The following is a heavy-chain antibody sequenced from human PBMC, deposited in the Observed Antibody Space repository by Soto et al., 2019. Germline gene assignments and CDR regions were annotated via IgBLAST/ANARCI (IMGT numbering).Heavy chain of an antibody. V-gene: IGHV4-59*01. CDR1: GGSISSYY. CDR2: IYYSGST. Sequence: SETLSLTCTVSGGSISSYYWSWIRQPPGKGLEWIGYIYYSGSTNYNPSLKSRVTISVDTSKNQFSLKLSSVTAADMAVYYCAAAVVVTKQAFDYWGQGTLVTVSS. D-gene: IGHD3-22*01. CDR3: AAAVVVTKQAFDY. J-gene: IGHJ4*02.